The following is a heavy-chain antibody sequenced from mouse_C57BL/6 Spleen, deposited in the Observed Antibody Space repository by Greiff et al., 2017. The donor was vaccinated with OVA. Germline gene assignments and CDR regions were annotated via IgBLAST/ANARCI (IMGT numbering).Heavy chain of an antibody. CDR3: ASSGRITTDFDY. D-gene: IGHD1-1*01. Sequence: QVQLQQSGAELVKPGASVKISCKASGYAFSSYWMNWVKQRPGKGLEWIGQIYPGDGDTNYNGKFKGKSTLTADKSSSTAYMQLISLTSEDSAVYFCASSGRITTDFDYWGQGTTLTVSS. V-gene: IGHV1-80*01. J-gene: IGHJ2*01. CDR1: GYAFSSYW. CDR2: IYPGDGDT.